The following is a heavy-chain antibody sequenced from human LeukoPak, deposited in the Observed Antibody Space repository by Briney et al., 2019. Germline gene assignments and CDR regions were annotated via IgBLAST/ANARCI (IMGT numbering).Heavy chain of an antibody. CDR1: GGTISSYY. Sequence: PSETLSLTCTVSGGTISSYYWSWIRQPPGKGLEWIGYIYYSGSTNYNPSLKSRVTISVDTYKNQFSLKLSSVTAADTAVYYCARDLGFHNWFDPWGQGTLVTVSS. D-gene: IGHD5-12*01. CDR3: ARDLGFHNWFDP. V-gene: IGHV4-59*01. J-gene: IGHJ5*02. CDR2: IYYSGST.